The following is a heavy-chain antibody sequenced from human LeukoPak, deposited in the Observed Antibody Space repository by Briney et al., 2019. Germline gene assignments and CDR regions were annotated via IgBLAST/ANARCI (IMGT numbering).Heavy chain of an antibody. V-gene: IGHV4-59*01. Sequence: PSETLSLTCTVSGGSISSYYWSWIRQPPGKGLEWIGCIYYSGSTNYNPSLKSRVTISVDTSKNQFSLKLSSVTAADTAVYYCARSRTYYYDSSGYQFGYWGQGTLVTVSS. J-gene: IGHJ4*02. D-gene: IGHD3-22*01. CDR3: ARSRTYYYDSSGYQFGY. CDR2: IYYSGST. CDR1: GGSISSYY.